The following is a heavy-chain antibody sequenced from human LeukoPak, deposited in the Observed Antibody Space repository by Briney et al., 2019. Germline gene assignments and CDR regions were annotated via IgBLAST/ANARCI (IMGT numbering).Heavy chain of an antibody. CDR3: MRDYSPRLVRGVGGPKKDSNMDV. D-gene: IGHD3-10*01. J-gene: IGHJ6*03. Sequence: SETLSLTCTVSDDSITIYYWSWIRQPPGKGLEWIGYIDHTGITNYNPSLNSRVTISRDTSKNHFSLELSSATAADTAVYYCMRDYSPRLVRGVGGPKKDSNMDVWGKGATVTVSS. V-gene: IGHV4-59*01. CDR1: DDSITIYY. CDR2: IDHTGIT.